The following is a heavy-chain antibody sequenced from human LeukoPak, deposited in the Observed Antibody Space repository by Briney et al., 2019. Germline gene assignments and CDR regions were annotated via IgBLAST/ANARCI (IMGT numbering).Heavy chain of an antibody. D-gene: IGHD4-17*01. J-gene: IGHJ6*03. CDR2: INHSGST. CDR1: GGSFSGYY. CDR3: VRVFSAVTTDTYYYYYMDV. Sequence: SETLSLTCAVYGGSFSGYYWSWIRQPPGKGLEWIGEINHSGSTNYNPSLKSRVTISVDTSKNQFSLKLSSVTAADTAVYYCVRVFSAVTTDTYYYYYMDVWGKGTTVTVSS. V-gene: IGHV4-34*01.